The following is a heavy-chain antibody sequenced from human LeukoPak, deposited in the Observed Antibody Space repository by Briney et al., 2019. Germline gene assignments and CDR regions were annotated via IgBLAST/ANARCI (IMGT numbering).Heavy chain of an antibody. CDR3: ARDGTYDYGDYTSFDI. J-gene: IGHJ3*02. Sequence: PGGSLRLSCAASGFTFSSYSMNWVRQAPGKGLEWVSSISRSSNYIYYADSLKGRFTISRDNAKNSLYLQMNSLRAEDTAVYYCARDGTYDYGDYTSFDIWGQGTMVTVSS. D-gene: IGHD4-17*01. V-gene: IGHV3-21*01. CDR2: ISRSSNYI. CDR1: GFTFSSYS.